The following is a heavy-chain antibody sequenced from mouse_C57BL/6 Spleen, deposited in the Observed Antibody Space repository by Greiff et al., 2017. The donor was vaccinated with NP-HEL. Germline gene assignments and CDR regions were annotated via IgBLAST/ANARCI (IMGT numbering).Heavy chain of an antibody. Sequence: VQLQQPGAELVKPGASVKLSCKASGYTFTSYWMHWVKQRPGQGLEWIGMIHPNSGSTNYNEKFKSKATLTVDKSSSTAYMQLSSLTSEDSAVYYCARSGPPDYAMDYWGQGTSVTVSS. J-gene: IGHJ4*01. CDR1: GYTFTSYW. V-gene: IGHV1-64*01. CDR3: ARSGPPDYAMDY. CDR2: IHPNSGST.